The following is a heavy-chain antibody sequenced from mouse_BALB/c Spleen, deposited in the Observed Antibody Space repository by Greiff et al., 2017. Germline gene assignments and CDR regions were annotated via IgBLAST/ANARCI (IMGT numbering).Heavy chain of an antibody. CDR2: ISYRGST. V-gene: IGHV3-2*02. CDR1: GYSITSDYA. CDR3: ASNHYYGYGFAY. J-gene: IGHJ3*01. D-gene: IGHD1-2*01. Sequence: VMLVESGPGLVKPSQSLSLTCTVTGYSITSDYALNWIRQFPGNKLEWMGYISYRGSTSYNPSLQSRISITRDTSKNQFFLQLNSVTTEDTATYYWASNHYYGYGFAYGGQGTLVTVSA.